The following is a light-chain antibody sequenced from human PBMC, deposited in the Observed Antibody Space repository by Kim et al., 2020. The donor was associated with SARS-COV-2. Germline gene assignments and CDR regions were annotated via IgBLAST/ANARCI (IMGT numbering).Light chain of an antibody. CDR2: GTS. CDR3: QQYSNSLGT. Sequence: DIVLTQSPDTLSLSPGEGATLSCRASQSVSRIYLAWYQQRLGQAPRLLIYGTSSRATSIPDRFSGSGSGTDFTLTISRLEPEDFAVYYCQQYSNSLGTFGQGTKLEI. V-gene: IGKV3-20*01. CDR1: QSVSRIY. J-gene: IGKJ2*02.